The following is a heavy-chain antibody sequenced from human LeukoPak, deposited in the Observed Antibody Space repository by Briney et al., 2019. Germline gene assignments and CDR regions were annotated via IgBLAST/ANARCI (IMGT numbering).Heavy chain of an antibody. CDR1: GGSISSYY. V-gene: IGHV4-39*07. CDR3: ARGDYYDSSGQYFDY. D-gene: IGHD3-22*01. J-gene: IGHJ4*02. Sequence: SETLSLTCTVSGGSISSYYWGWIRQPPGKGLEWIGSIYYSGSTYYNPSLKSRVTISVDTSKNQFSLKLSSVTAADTAVYYCARGDYYDSSGQYFDYWGQGTLVTVSS. CDR2: IYYSGST.